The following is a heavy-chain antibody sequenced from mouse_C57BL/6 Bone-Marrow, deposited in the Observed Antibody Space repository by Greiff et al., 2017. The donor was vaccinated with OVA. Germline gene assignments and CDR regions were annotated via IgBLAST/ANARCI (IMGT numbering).Heavy chain of an antibody. V-gene: IGHV1-5*01. CDR3: TRWYYDYSSPYAMDY. Sequence: VHVKQSGTVLARPGASVKMSCKTSGYTFTSYWMHWVKQRPGQGLEWIGAIYPGNSDTSYNQKFKGKAKLTAVTSASTAYMELSSLTNEDSAVYYCTRWYYDYSSPYAMDYWGQGTSVTVSS. CDR2: IYPGNSDT. CDR1: GYTFTSYW. D-gene: IGHD2-4*01. J-gene: IGHJ4*01.